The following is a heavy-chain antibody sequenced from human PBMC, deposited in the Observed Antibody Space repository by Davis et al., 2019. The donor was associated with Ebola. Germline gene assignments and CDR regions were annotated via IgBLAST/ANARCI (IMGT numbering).Heavy chain of an antibody. CDR3: ARRYIDPATEEWFDP. D-gene: IGHD3-9*01. J-gene: IGHJ5*02. Sequence: SETLSLTCTASGYPLTSRGYFWGCPRQPPGKNLAYIGSIYSSGIAYYNPSLKSRVTMSVDTSKKQFSLWLTSVTAADTAIYYCARRYIDPATEEWFDPWGQGILGTVSS. CDR2: IYSSGIA. V-gene: IGHV4-39*01. CDR1: GYPLTSRGYF.